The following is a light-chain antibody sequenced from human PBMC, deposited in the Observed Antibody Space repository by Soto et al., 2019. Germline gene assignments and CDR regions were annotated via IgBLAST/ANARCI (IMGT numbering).Light chain of an antibody. CDR3: HQRQSWPRT. V-gene: IGKV3D-15*01. CDR2: GAS. Sequence: KIMTKSPATLYDSPGERVTISCRATQSVTYNLAWYQQKPGQAPRLLIYGASTRATGIPARFSGSGSGTEFTLSISDLQPEDLAVYYCHQRQSWPRTFGQGTKVDIK. CDR1: QSVTYN. J-gene: IGKJ1*01.